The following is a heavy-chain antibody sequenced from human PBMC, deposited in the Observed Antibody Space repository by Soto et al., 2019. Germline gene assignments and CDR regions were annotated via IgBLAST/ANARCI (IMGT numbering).Heavy chain of an antibody. D-gene: IGHD3-3*01. CDR1: GGSISSYY. V-gene: IGHV4-59*08. CDR3: ARLVQEPGVRGLVFDY. Sequence: SETLSLTCTVSGGSISSYYWSWIRQPPGKGLEWIGYIYYSGSTNYNPSLKSRVTISVDTSKNQFSLKLSSVTAADTAVYYCARLVQEPGVRGLVFDYWGQGTLVTVSS. CDR2: IYYSGST. J-gene: IGHJ4*02.